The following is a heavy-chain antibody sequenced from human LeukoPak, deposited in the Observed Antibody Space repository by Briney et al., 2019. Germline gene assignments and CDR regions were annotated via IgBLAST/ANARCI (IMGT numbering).Heavy chain of an antibody. V-gene: IGHV4-59*01. Sequence: SETLSLTCTVSGGSISSYYWSWIRQPPGKGLEWIGYMYYSGSTDYNPSLKSRVTISVDTSKNQFSLKLSSVTAADTAVYYCARETTMVRGVSWFDPWGQGTLVTVSS. CDR2: MYYSGST. D-gene: IGHD3-10*01. J-gene: IGHJ5*02. CDR3: ARETTMVRGVSWFDP. CDR1: GGSISSYY.